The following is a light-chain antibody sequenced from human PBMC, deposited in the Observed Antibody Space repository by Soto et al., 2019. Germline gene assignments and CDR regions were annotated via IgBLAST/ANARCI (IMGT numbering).Light chain of an antibody. V-gene: IGLV2-23*02. Sequence: QSVLTQPASVSGSPGQSITISCPGTSSDVGSYNLVSWYQQHPGKAPKLMIYEVSKRPSGVSNRFSGSKSGNTASLTISGLQAEDEADYYCCSYAGSSTVRVFGTGNKVPGL. CDR1: SSDVGSYNL. CDR2: EVS. J-gene: IGLJ1*01. CDR3: CSYAGSSTVRV.